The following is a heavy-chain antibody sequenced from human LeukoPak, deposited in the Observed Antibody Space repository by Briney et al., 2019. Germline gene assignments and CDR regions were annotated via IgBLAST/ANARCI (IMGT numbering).Heavy chain of an antibody. CDR3: ARDRSMDAFDI. J-gene: IGHJ3*02. CDR2: IYYSGST. Sequence: SETLSLTCTVSGGSISSHYWSWIRQPPGKGLEWIGYIYYSGSTNYNPSLKSRVTISVDTSKNQISLKLSSVTAADTAVYYCARDRSMDAFDIWGQGTMVTVSS. V-gene: IGHV4-59*11. CDR1: GGSISSHY. D-gene: IGHD2/OR15-2a*01.